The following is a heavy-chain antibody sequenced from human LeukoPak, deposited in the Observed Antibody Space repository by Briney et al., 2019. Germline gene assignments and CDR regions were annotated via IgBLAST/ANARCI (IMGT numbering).Heavy chain of an antibody. V-gene: IGHV3-9*01. CDR1: GFTFDDYA. Sequence: GRSLRLSCAASGFTFDDYAMHWVRQAPGKGLEWVSGISWSSGSIGYADSVKGRFTISRDNAKNSLYLQMNSLRAEDTALYYCAKENRYSGSYGPFDIWGQGTMVTVSS. J-gene: IGHJ3*02. D-gene: IGHD1-26*01. CDR2: ISWSSGSI. CDR3: AKENRYSGSYGPFDI.